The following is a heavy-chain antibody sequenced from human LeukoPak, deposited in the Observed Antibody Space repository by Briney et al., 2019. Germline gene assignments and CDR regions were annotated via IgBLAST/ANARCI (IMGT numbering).Heavy chain of an antibody. CDR3: AKDPGFNTYYYDSSGYYYSVALVDY. D-gene: IGHD3-22*01. CDR2: INPNSGGT. V-gene: IGHV1-2*02. Sequence: ASVKVSCKASGYTFTGYYMHWVRQAPGQGLEWMGWINPNSGGTNYAQKFQGRVTMTRDTSISTAYMELSRLRSDDTAVYYCAKDPGFNTYYYDSSGYYYSVALVDYRGQGTLVTVSS. CDR1: GYTFTGYY. J-gene: IGHJ4*02.